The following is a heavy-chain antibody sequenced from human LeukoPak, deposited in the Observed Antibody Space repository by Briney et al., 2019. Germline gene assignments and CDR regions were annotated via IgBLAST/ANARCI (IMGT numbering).Heavy chain of an antibody. CDR3: ARGRIAAAGKGVGFDP. D-gene: IGHD6-13*01. Sequence: GESLKISCKGSGYRFTSYWIGWVRQMPGKGLEWMGIIYPGDSDTRYSPSFQGQVTISADKSISTAYLQWSSLKASDTAMYYCARGRIAAAGKGVGFDPWGQGTLVTVSS. CDR1: GYRFTSYW. CDR2: IYPGDSDT. J-gene: IGHJ5*02. V-gene: IGHV5-51*01.